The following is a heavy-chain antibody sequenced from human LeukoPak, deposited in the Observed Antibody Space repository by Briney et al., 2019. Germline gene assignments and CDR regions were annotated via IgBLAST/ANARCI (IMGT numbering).Heavy chain of an antibody. CDR3: ARGHHYYDSSAYYY. D-gene: IGHD3-22*01. CDR2: INSDGSTT. V-gene: IGHV3-74*01. CDR1: GCSFISYW. J-gene: IGHJ4*02. Sequence: GGPLRLCCAAAGCSFISYWMHWVRQAPGKGLVWVSRINSDGSTTSYAASVKGRFTISRDTAKNTLYLQMNSLRAEDTAVYYCARGHHYYDSSAYYYWGQGTLVTVSS.